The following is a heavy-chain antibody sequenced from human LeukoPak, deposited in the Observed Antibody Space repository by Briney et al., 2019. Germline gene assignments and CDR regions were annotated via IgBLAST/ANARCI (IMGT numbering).Heavy chain of an antibody. Sequence: TGGSLRLSCAATGFTFSSYEMNWVRQAPGKGLEWVSYISSSGSTIYYADSVKGRFTISRDNSKNTVYLEMNYLRADDTALFYCARNYHDSRGYYHFDSWGQGTLVTVSS. J-gene: IGHJ4*02. CDR3: ARNYHDSRGYYHFDS. V-gene: IGHV3-48*03. D-gene: IGHD3-22*01. CDR1: GFTFSSYE. CDR2: ISSSGSTI.